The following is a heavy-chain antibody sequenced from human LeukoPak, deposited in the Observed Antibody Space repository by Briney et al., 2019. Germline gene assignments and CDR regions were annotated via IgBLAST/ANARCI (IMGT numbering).Heavy chain of an antibody. CDR3: ARQILRGSYFYYSDV. CDR1: GFSFNSFG. CDR2: IHSRGDNT. D-gene: IGHD3-10*01. V-gene: IGHV3-23*01. Sequence: GGSLRLSXAASGFSFNSFGMSWVRQTPGKGLEWVSSIHSRGDNTHYADSLEGRFTISRDTWKNTVYLQMNRLRVEDTATYYCARQILRGSYFYYSDVWGTGTPVTVSS. J-gene: IGHJ6*03.